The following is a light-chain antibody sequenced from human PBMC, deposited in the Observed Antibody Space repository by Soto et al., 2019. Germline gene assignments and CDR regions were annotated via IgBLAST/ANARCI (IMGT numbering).Light chain of an antibody. CDR3: AAWDDSLSGPV. CDR1: SSNIGSNY. J-gene: IGLJ2*01. CDR2: RNN. Sequence: QSAVTQPPSASGTPGQRVTISCSGGSSNIGSNYVYWYQQLPGTAPKLLIYRNNRRPPGVPDRISGSKSGTSASLAISGLRSEDEADYYCAAWDDSLSGPVFGGGTKVTVL. V-gene: IGLV1-47*01.